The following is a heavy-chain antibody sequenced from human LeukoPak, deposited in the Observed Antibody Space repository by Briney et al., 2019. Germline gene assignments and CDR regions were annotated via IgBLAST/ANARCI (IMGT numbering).Heavy chain of an antibody. J-gene: IGHJ5*02. D-gene: IGHD1-7*01. CDR1: GYTFTGYY. Sequence: GASVKVSCKASGYTFTGYYMHWVRQAPGQGLEWMGWINPNSGGTNYAQKFQGRVTMTRDTSISTAYMELSRLRSDDTAVYYCARVTDWNYRWFDPWGQGTLVTVSS. V-gene: IGHV1-2*02. CDR2: INPNSGGT. CDR3: ARVTDWNYRWFDP.